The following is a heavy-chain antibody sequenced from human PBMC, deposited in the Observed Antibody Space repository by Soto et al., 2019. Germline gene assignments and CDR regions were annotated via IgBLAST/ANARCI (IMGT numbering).Heavy chain of an antibody. Sequence: GASVKVSCKASGYTFTNYGVSWVRQAPGQGLEWMGWIGGYKGNTNYAQKLQCRVTLTTDTSTSTAYMELRSLRSDDTAVYYCAPHTLDTGMPSGYRGQGTPVTVSS. J-gene: IGHJ4*02. CDR3: APHTLDTGMPSGY. CDR2: IGGYKGNT. D-gene: IGHD5-18*01. V-gene: IGHV1-18*01. CDR1: GYTFTNYG.